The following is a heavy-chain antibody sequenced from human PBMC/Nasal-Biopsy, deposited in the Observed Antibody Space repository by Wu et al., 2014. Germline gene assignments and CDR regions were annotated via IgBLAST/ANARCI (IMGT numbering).Heavy chain of an antibody. CDR1: GFTFSNSA. CDR3: AKGQRNSCDSSACYTPFDY. D-gene: IGHD3-22*01. Sequence: LRLSCAASGFTFSNSAMTWVRQLPGKGLQWVSGISGGGDDTHYEASVKGRFTISRDDSKNTLYLQMNGLRAEDTAIYYCAKGQRNSCDSSACYTPFDYWGQGTLVTVSS. V-gene: IGHV3-23*01. J-gene: IGHJ4*02. CDR2: ISGGGDDT.